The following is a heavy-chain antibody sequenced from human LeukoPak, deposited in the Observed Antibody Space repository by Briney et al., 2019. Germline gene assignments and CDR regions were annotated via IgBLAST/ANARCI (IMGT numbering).Heavy chain of an antibody. J-gene: IGHJ3*02. Sequence: GGSLRLSCAASGFTFSSYEMNWVRQAPGKGLEWVSYINNGGSTKHYADSVKGRFTISRDNAKNSLYLQMNSLRAEDTAVYYCARVRVGATYGGAFDIWGQGTMVTVSS. CDR3: ARVRVGATYGGAFDI. D-gene: IGHD1-26*01. CDR1: GFTFSSYE. CDR2: INNGGSTK. V-gene: IGHV3-48*03.